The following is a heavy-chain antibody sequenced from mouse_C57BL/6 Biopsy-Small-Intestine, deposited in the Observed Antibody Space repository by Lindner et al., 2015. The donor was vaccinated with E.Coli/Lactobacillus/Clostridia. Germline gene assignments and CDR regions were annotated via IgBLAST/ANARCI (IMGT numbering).Heavy chain of an antibody. Sequence: VQLQESGAELVKPGASVKLSCKASGYTFTEYTIHWVKQRSGQGLEWIGWFYPGSGSIKYNEKFKDKATLTVDKSSSTAYMQLKSLTSEDSAVYYCARSYHGYYYAMDYWGQGTSVTVSS. J-gene: IGHJ4*01. CDR1: GYTFTEYT. CDR3: ARSYHGYYYAMDY. D-gene: IGHD2-9*01. V-gene: IGHV1-62-2*01. CDR2: FYPGSGSI.